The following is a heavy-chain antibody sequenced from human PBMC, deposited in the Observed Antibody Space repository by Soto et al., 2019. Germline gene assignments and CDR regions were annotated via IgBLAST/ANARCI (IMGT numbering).Heavy chain of an antibody. CDR1: GASITSGHYY. V-gene: IGHV4-30-2*01. Sequence: SETLSLTCTVSGASITSGHYYWSWVRHHPGKGLEWIGYIYHSGSTYYNPSLRSRVTISVDRSKNQFSLKLSSVTAADTAVYYCARSEDYGSGSYPPNWFDPWGQGTLVTVSS. CDR3: ARSEDYGSGSYPPNWFDP. D-gene: IGHD3-10*01. CDR2: IYHSGST. J-gene: IGHJ5*02.